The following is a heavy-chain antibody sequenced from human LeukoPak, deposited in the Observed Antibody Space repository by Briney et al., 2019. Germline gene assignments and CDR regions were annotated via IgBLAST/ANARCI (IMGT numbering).Heavy chain of an antibody. CDR1: GSSISSYY. D-gene: IGHD5-24*01. CDR3: AREDGYKLDY. V-gene: IGHV4-59*01. Sequence: SETLSLTCTVSGSSISSYYWSWIRQPPGKGLEWIGYIYYSGSTNYNPSLKSRVTISVDTSKNQFSLKLSSVTAADTAVYYCAREDGYKLDYWGQGTLVTVSS. J-gene: IGHJ4*02. CDR2: IYYSGST.